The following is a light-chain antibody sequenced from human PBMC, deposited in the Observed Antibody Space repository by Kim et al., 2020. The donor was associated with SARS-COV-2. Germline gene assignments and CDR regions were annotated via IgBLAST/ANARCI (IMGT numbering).Light chain of an antibody. CDR3: QQYDTYPWT. J-gene: IGKJ1*01. V-gene: IGKV1-5*03. CDR1: QSISTW. Sequence: DIQMTQSPSTLSASAGDRITITCRASQSISTWLAWYQHKPGKAPKLLIYKASSLQSGVPSRFSGSGSGTDFTLTVSSLQPDDFAIYYCQQYDTYPWTFGQGTKVDIK. CDR2: KAS.